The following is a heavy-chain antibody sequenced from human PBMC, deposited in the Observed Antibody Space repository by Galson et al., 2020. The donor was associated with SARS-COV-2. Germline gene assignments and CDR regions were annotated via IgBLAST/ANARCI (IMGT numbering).Heavy chain of an antibody. D-gene: IGHD4-17*01. CDR1: GGSISSAEYY. CDR3: ARSLRGDFVDYFDS. J-gene: IGHJ4*02. CDR2: IYFSGTT. Sequence: SETLSFTCSVSGGSISSAEYYWTWIRQHTGKGLEWIGHIYFSGTTYYNPSLKSRLTISEDTSKNQFSLNLWSVTAADTAVYYCARSLRGDFVDYFDSWGQGTLVTVSS. V-gene: IGHV4-31*03.